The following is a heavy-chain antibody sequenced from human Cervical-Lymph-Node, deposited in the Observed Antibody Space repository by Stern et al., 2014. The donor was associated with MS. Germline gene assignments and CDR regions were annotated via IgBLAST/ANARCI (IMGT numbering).Heavy chain of an antibody. V-gene: IGHV2-70*01. CDR3: ARIRGQPRGYYGMDV. CDR2: LGWCDDK. J-gene: IGHJ6*02. Sequence: QVTLRESGPALVKPTQTLTLTHIFSGFSLNTRGMCVLWLRQPPGKALVWLALLGWCDDKYYHTSLKTRLTISKDTSKNQVVLTMTNMDPVDTATYYCARIRGQPRGYYGMDVWGQGTTVTVSS. D-gene: IGHD1-1*01. CDR1: GFSLNTRGMC.